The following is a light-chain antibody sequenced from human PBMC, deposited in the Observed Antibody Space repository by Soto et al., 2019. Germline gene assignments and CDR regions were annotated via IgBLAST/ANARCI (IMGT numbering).Light chain of an antibody. Sequence: DIQMNQSSSTHSASVGDRGSNTLRASQSISSWLAWYQQKPGKAPKLLIYDASSLESGVPSRFSGSGSGTEFTLTISSLQPDDFATYYCQHYNSYPLTFGGGTKVDIK. CDR3: QHYNSYPLT. CDR2: DAS. J-gene: IGKJ4*01. V-gene: IGKV1-5*01. CDR1: QSISSW.